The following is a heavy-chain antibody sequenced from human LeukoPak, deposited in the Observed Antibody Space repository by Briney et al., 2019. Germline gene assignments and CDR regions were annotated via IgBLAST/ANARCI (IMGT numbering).Heavy chain of an antibody. V-gene: IGHV4-39*01. J-gene: IGHJ4*01. Sequence: PSETLSLTCTVSGGSISGSCCYWGWIRQTPGKDLEWIGSTSYSGSTHYNPSFKSRVTVSVDTSKNQFFLNLSSVTAADTAVYYCSRTTGDSAIIAAHWGHGTLVTVSS. CDR2: TSYSGST. CDR3: SRTTGDSAIIAAH. D-gene: IGHD3-16*01. CDR1: GGSISGSCCY.